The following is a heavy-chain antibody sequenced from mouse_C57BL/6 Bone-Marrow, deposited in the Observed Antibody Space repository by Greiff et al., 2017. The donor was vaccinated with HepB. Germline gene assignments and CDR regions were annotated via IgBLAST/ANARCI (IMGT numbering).Heavy chain of an antibody. CDR3: ARGVKHYAWFAY. V-gene: IGHV1-49*01. CDR1: YFAFMASA. J-gene: IGHJ3*01. CDR2: FTMYSDAT. D-gene: IGHD1-2*01. Sequence: QVQLQQSGAELVRPGSSVQLSCKDSYFAFMASAMHWVKQRPGHGLEWIGSFTMYSDATEYSDNFKGTATLTVNTSSITAYMELSSLTSEDSAVYYCARGVKHYAWFAYWGEGTLVTVSA.